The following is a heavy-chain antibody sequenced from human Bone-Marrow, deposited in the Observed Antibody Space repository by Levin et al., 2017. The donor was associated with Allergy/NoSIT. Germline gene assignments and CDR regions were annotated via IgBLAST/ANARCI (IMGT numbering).Heavy chain of an antibody. CDR2: IYYNGNP. D-gene: IGHD1-26*01. Sequence: SQTLSLTCTVSGASMNSPYWSWIRPPPGKGLEWIGYIYYNGNPSYNPSLKSRVTISVDTSKNQFSLNMNSVTAADTALYYCARDKSGTYFSFEDWGQGTLVTVSS. V-gene: IGHV4-59*11. J-gene: IGHJ4*02. CDR3: ARDKSGTYFSFED. CDR1: GASMNSPY.